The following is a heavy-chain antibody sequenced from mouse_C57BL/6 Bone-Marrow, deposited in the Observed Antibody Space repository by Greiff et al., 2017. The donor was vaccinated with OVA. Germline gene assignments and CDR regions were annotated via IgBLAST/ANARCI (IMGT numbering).Heavy chain of an antibody. CDR1: GFTFTDYY. D-gene: IGHD1-1*01. CDR3: ARWNYYGSSYGLWFAY. CDR2: IRNKANGYTT. J-gene: IGHJ3*01. Sequence: EVKLMESGGGLVQPGGSLSLSCAASGFTFTDYYMSWVRQPPGKALEWLGFIRNKANGYTTEYSVSVKGRFTIARDNSQSILYLQMNALRAEDSATYYCARWNYYGSSYGLWFAYWGQGTLVTVSA. V-gene: IGHV7-3*01.